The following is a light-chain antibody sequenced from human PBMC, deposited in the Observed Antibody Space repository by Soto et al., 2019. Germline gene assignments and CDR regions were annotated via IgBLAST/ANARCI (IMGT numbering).Light chain of an antibody. Sequence: DLQMTQSPSTLSASIGDRVTITCRASQSISSWLAWYQQKPGKAPKLLIYKASSLESGVPSRFSGSGSGTEFTLTLSSLQPDDFAAYYCQQYSTYVWTFGQGTKVEI. V-gene: IGKV1-5*03. J-gene: IGKJ1*01. CDR3: QQYSTYVWT. CDR1: QSISSW. CDR2: KAS.